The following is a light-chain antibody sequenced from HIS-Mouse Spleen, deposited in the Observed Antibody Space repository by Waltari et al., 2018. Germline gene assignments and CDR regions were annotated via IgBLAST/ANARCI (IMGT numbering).Light chain of an antibody. Sequence: QSALTQPASVSGSPGQSITISCTGTSSDVGSYNLVSWYQKHPGKAPKLMMYEGSKRPSVVSNRFSGSKSGNTAALAISGLQAEDEADYYCCSYAGSSTLVFGGGTKLTVL. J-gene: IGLJ2*01. CDR2: EGS. CDR3: CSYAGSSTLV. V-gene: IGLV2-23*01. CDR1: SSDVGSYNL.